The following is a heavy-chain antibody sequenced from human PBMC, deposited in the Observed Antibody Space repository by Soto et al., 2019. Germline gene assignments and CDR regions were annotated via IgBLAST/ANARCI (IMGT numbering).Heavy chain of an antibody. J-gene: IGHJ4*02. CDR2: IKQDGSEK. V-gene: IGHV3-7*02. CDR3: VSFVVVAATPFYYFDY. CDR1: GFTFSSYW. Sequence: PGGSLRLSCAASGFTFSSYWMSWVRQAPGKGLEWVANIKQDGSEKYYVDSVKGRFTISRDNAKNSLYLQMNSLRAEDTAVYYCVSFVVVAATPFYYFDYWGQGTLVTVYS. D-gene: IGHD2-15*01.